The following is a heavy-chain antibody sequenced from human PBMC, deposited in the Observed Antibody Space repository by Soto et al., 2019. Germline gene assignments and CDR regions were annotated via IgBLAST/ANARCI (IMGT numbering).Heavy chain of an antibody. V-gene: IGHV4-61*01. Sequence: PSETLSLTCTVSGGSVSSGSYYWSWIRQPPGKGLEWIGYIYYSGSTNYNPSLKSRVTISVDTSKNQFSLKLSSVTAADTAVYYCARGHNWNYFNWFDPWGQGTLVTVSS. D-gene: IGHD1-7*01. J-gene: IGHJ5*02. CDR3: ARGHNWNYFNWFDP. CDR1: GGSVSSGSYY. CDR2: IYYSGST.